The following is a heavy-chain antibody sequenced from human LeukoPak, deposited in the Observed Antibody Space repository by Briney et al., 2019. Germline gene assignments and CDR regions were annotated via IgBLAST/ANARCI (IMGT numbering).Heavy chain of an antibody. D-gene: IGHD1-20*01. J-gene: IGHJ6*03. V-gene: IGHV4-59*13. Sequence: PSETLSLTCTVSGGSISSYYWSWIRQPPGKGLEWIGYMYNSGSANYNPSLKGRVTISVDTSKNQFSLKLNSVTAADTAVYFCARGSISGTRIYYYYYLDVWGKGTTVTISS. CDR1: GGSISSYY. CDR2: MYNSGSA. CDR3: ARGSISGTRIYYYYYLDV.